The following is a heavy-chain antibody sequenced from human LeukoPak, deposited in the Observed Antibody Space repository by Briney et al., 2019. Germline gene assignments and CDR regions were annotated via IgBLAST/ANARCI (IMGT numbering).Heavy chain of an antibody. J-gene: IGHJ5*02. D-gene: IGHD3-10*01. CDR3: ARGSAITMVRGVIRRWFDP. V-gene: IGHV4-34*01. CDR1: GGSFSGYY. Sequence: SETLSLTCAVYGGSFSGYYWSWIRQPPGKGLEWIGEINHSGSTNYNPSLKSRVTISVDTSKNQFSLKLSSVTAADTAVYYCARGSAITMVRGVIRRWFDPWGQGTLVTVSS. CDR2: INHSGST.